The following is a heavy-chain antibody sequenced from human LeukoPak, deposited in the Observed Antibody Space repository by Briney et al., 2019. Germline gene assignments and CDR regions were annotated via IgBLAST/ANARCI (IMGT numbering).Heavy chain of an antibody. V-gene: IGHV4-39*01. CDR1: GGSITKNNYY. CDR2: IYYSGNT. Sequence: PSETLSLTCTVSGGSITKNNYYWGWIRQPPGKGLEWIGSIYYSGNTYYNLSLKSRVTMSVDTSKNQFSLRLSSVTAADTAVYYCARLVQLLWLGDNGNWGQGTLVIVSS. CDR3: ARLVQLLWLGDNGN. D-gene: IGHD3-10*01. J-gene: IGHJ4*02.